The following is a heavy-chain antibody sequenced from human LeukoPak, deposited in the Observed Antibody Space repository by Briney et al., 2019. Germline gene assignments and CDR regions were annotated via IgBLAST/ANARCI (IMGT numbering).Heavy chain of an antibody. V-gene: IGHV4-34*01. Sequence: SETLSLTCAVYGGSFSGYYWSWIRQPPGKGLEWIGEINHSGSTNYNPSLKSRVTISVDTSKNRFSLKLRSVTAADTAVYYCARLWFGELVTDSWGQGTLVTVSS. J-gene: IGHJ4*02. CDR2: INHSGST. CDR3: ARLWFGELVTDS. CDR1: GGSFSGYY. D-gene: IGHD3-10*01.